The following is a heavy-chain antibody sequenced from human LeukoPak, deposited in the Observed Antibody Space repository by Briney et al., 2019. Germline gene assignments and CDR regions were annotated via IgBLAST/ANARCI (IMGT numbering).Heavy chain of an antibody. CDR1: GYTFTSYG. V-gene: IGHV1-18*04. J-gene: IGHJ3*02. CDR3: ARGMSSGPYDAFGI. Sequence: SVEVSCKASGYTFTSYGISWVRQAPGQGLEWMGWISAYNGNTNYAQKLQGRVTMTTDTSTSTAYMELRSLRSDDTAVYYCARGMSSGPYDAFGIWGQGTMVTVSS. D-gene: IGHD6-19*01. CDR2: ISAYNGNT.